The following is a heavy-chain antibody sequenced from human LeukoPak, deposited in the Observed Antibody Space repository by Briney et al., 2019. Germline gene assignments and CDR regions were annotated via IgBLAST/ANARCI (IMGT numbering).Heavy chain of an antibody. CDR3: AKDRSLSGSYYHRIDY. V-gene: IGHV3-23*01. D-gene: IGHD1-26*01. J-gene: IGHJ4*02. CDR1: GFTFSSYR. CDR2: ITNSAGGST. Sequence: GGSLRLSCAASGFTFSSYRMHWVRQAPGKGLEWVSAITNSAGGSTHYADSVKGRFTISRDNSKNTLFLQMNSLRAEDTAVYYCAKDRSLSGSYYHRIDYWGQGTLVTVSS.